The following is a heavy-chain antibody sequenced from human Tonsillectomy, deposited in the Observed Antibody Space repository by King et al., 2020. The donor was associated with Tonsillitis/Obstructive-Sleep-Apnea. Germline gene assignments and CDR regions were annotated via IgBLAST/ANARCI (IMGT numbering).Heavy chain of an antibody. CDR1: GFTFDDYG. CDR3: ARTYCSSTSCYTGWFDP. D-gene: IGHD2-2*02. V-gene: IGHV3-20*04. Sequence: QLVQSGGGVVRPGGSLRLSCAASGFTFDDYGMSSVRQAPGKGLEWVSGINWNGGSTSYADSVKGRFTISRDNAKNSLYLQMNSLRAEDTALYYCARTYCSSTSCYTGWFDPWGQGTLVTVSS. J-gene: IGHJ5*02. CDR2: INWNGGST.